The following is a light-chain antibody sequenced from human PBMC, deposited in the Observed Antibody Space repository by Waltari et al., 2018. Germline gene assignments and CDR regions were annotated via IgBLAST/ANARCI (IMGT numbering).Light chain of an antibody. Sequence: AIQMTQSPSSLSASLGDTFTSTCRASQGNRNDLGWYQQKPGKAPKLLIYAASSLQSGVPSRFSGSGSGTDFTLTISSLQPEDFATYYCLQDYNYPYTFGQGTKLEIK. CDR3: LQDYNYPYT. CDR1: QGNRND. CDR2: AAS. V-gene: IGKV1-6*01. J-gene: IGKJ2*01.